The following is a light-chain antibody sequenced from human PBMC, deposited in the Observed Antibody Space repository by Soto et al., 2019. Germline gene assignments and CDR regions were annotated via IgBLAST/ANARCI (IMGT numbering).Light chain of an antibody. CDR3: GAWDDSLNGWV. Sequence: QSVLTQPPSVSEGPGQRVTISCSGSTSNIGKNTVNWYQQLPGEAPKLFIYYDDLSASGVSDRFSGSKSGTSASLAISGLQSEDEADYYCGAWDDSLNGWVFGGGTKVTVL. J-gene: IGLJ3*02. V-gene: IGLV1-36*01. CDR1: TSNIGKNT. CDR2: YDD.